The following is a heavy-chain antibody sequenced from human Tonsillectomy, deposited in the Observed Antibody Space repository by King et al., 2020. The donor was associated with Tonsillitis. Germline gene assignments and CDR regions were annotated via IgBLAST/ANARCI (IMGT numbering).Heavy chain of an antibody. CDR2: ISWNSGSI. D-gene: IGHD3-16*01. CDR3: AKDLGEGSHIEYGFAM. Sequence: VQLVESGGGLVQPGRSLRLSCAASGFIFDDYAMHWVRQAPGKGLEWVSGISWNSGSIDYADSVKGRFTISRDNAKNSLYLQMNSLRAEDTALYYCAKDLGEGSHIEYGFAMWGQGTMVTVSS. CDR1: GFIFDDYA. V-gene: IGHV3-9*01. J-gene: IGHJ3*02.